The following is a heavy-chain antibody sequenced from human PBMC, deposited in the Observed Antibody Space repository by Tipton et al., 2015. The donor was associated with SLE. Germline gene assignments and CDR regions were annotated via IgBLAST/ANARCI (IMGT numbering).Heavy chain of an antibody. CDR1: GFTFSSYS. J-gene: IGHJ4*02. D-gene: IGHD2-2*01. CDR2: ISSSSSYI. CDR3: ATLLDCSSTSCSLPGFDY. Sequence: SLRLSCAASGFTFSSYSMNWVRQAPGKGLEWVSSISSSSSYIYYADSVKGRFTISRDNAKNLLYLQMNSLRAEDTAVYYCATLLDCSSTSCSLPGFDYWGQGTLVTVSS. V-gene: IGHV3-21*01.